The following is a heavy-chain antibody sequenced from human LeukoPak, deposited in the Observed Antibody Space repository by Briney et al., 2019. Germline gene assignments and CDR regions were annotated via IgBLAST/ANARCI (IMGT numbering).Heavy chain of an antibody. D-gene: IGHD6-13*01. CDR1: GFTFSSYP. Sequence: GGSLRLSCAASGFTFSSYPMSWVRQAPGKGLEGVSAISGSGGSTYYADSVKGRFTISGDNSKNTLYLQMNSLRAEDTAVYYCAKDRGGAAAYWFDPWGQGTLVTVSS. V-gene: IGHV3-23*01. CDR3: AKDRGGAAAYWFDP. CDR2: ISGSGGST. J-gene: IGHJ5*02.